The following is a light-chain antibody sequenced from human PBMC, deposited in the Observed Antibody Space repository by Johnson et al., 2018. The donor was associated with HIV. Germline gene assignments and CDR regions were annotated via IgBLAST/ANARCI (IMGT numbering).Light chain of an antibody. CDR3: GTWDNSLNTGAG. CDR2: ENN. Sequence: QSVLTQPPSVSAAPGQKVTISCSGSSSNIGNNYVSWYQLLPGTAPKLLIYENNKRPSGIPDRFSGSKSGTSATLGIAGLPTGDEADYYCGTWDNSLNTGAGVGPGTKVTVL. CDR1: SSNIGNNY. V-gene: IGLV1-51*02. J-gene: IGLJ1*01.